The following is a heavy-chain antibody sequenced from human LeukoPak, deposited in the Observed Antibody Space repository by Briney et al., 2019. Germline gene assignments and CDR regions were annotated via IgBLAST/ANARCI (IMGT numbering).Heavy chain of an antibody. V-gene: IGHV4-4*02. CDR2: VYHSGST. Sequence: SGTLSLTCAVSGGSISRSAWWSWVRQPPGKGLEWIGEVYHSGSTNYNSFLKSRVTISVDKSKNQFSLKLTSATAADTAAYYCARDLGSSWFEPLDYWGQGILVIVPS. CDR3: ARDLGSSWFEPLDY. J-gene: IGHJ4*02. D-gene: IGHD6-13*01. CDR1: GGSISRSAW.